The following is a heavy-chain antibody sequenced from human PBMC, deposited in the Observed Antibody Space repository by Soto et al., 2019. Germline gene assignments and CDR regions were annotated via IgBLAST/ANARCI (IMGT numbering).Heavy chain of an antibody. V-gene: IGHV4-38-2*01. CDR3: ARGGIAARPSGFFWFDP. D-gene: IGHD6-6*01. CDR1: GYSISSGYY. CDR2: IYHSGST. Sequence: LSLTCAVSGYSISSGYYWGWIRQPPGKGLEWIGSIYHSGSTYYNPSLKSRVTISVDTSKNQFSLKLSSVTAADTAVYYCARGGIAARPSGFFWFDPWGQGTLVTVSS. J-gene: IGHJ5*02.